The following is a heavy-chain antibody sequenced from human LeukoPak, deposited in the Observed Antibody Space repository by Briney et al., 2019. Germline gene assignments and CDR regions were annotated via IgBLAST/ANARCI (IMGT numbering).Heavy chain of an antibody. V-gene: IGHV5-51*01. CDR3: ARHIAVYNWNDYYYGMDV. CDR2: IYPGDSDT. J-gene: IGHJ6*02. D-gene: IGHD1-1*01. CDR1: GYSFTSYW. Sequence: GESLKISCKGSGYSFTSYWIGWVRQMPGKGLEWMGIIYPGDSDTRYSPSFQGQVTISADKSISTAYLQWSSLKASDTAMYYCARHIAVYNWNDYYYGMDVWGQGTTVTVSS.